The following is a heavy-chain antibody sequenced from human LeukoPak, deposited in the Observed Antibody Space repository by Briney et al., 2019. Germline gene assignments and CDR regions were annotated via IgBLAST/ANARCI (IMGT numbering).Heavy chain of an antibody. D-gene: IGHD4-17*01. V-gene: IGHV1-18*01. J-gene: IGHJ6*03. CDR1: GYTFTSYG. Sequence: ASVKVSCKASGYTFTSYGISWVRQAPGQGLEWMGWISAYNGNTNYAQKLQGRVTMTTDTSTSTAYMELRSLRSDDTAVYYCARFWDDNDYGDYAGKVNYYYYYMDVWGKGTTVTVSS. CDR3: ARFWDDNDYGDYAGKVNYYYYYMDV. CDR2: ISAYNGNT.